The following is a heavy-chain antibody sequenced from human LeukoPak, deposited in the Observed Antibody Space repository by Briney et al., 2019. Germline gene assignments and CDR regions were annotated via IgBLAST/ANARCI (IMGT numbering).Heavy chain of an antibody. CDR2: IYTSGST. D-gene: IGHD1-26*01. V-gene: IGHV4-4*07. Sequence: PSGTLSLTCTVSGGSISSYYWSWIRQPAGKGLEWIGRIYTSGSTNYNPSLKSRVTMSVDTSKNQFSLKLSSVTAADTAVYYCARDLPGYSGSYFIFDYWGQGTLVTVSS. CDR1: GGSISSYY. J-gene: IGHJ4*02. CDR3: ARDLPGYSGSYFIFDY.